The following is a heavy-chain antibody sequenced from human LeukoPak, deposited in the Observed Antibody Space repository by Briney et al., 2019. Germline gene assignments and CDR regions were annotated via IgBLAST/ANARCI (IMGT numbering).Heavy chain of an antibody. CDR3: AKWGYCSGGSCSGMDV. CDR2: ISSSSSYI. J-gene: IGHJ6*02. D-gene: IGHD2-15*01. V-gene: IGHV3-21*01. CDR1: GFTFSSYS. Sequence: GGSLRLSCAASGFTFSSYSMNWVRQAPGKGLEWVSSISSSSSYIYYADSVRGRFTISRDNAKNSLYLRMNSLRAEDTAVYYCAKWGYCSGGSCSGMDVWGQGTTVTVSS.